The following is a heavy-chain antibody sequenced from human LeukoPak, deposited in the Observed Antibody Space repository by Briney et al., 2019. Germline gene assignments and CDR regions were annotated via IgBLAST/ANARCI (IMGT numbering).Heavy chain of an antibody. CDR1: GFTFSSYE. CDR3: AREDEDAFDI. V-gene: IGHV3-48*03. Sequence: GGSPRLSCAASGFTFSSYEMNWVRQAPGKGLEWVSYISSSGSLIFYADSVRGRFTISRDNARNSLYLQMNSLRAEDTAVYYCAREDEDAFDIWGQGTMVTVSS. CDR2: ISSSGSLI. J-gene: IGHJ3*02.